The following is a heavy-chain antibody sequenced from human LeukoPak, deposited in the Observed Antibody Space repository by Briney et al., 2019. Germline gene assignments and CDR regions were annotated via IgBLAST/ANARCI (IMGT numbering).Heavy chain of an antibody. Sequence: SETLSLTCTVSGGSISSYYWSWIRQPAGKGLEWIGRIYTSGSTNYNPSLKSRVTMSVDTSKNQFSLKLSSVTAADTAVYYCAREHIVVVTAIPWFDPWGQGTLVTVSS. CDR1: GGSISSYY. V-gene: IGHV4-4*07. J-gene: IGHJ5*02. CDR3: AREHIVVVTAIPWFDP. D-gene: IGHD2-21*02. CDR2: IYTSGST.